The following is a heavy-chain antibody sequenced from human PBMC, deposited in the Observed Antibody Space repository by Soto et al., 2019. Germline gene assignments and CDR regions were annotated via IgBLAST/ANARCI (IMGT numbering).Heavy chain of an antibody. Sequence: EVQLLESGGGLVQPGGSLRLSCAASGFTFSSYAMSWVRQAPGKGLEWVSGISGSGGSTYYADSVKGRFTIPRDNSKNALYRQMNSLRAEDTAVYYCAKDRGGCSSTSCPPRLFDYWGQGTLVTVSS. CDR2: ISGSGGST. CDR3: AKDRGGCSSTSCPPRLFDY. D-gene: IGHD2-2*01. V-gene: IGHV3-23*01. J-gene: IGHJ4*02. CDR1: GFTFSSYA.